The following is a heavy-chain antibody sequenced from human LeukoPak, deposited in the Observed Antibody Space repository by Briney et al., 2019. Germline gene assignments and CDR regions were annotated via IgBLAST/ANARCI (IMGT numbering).Heavy chain of an antibody. CDR1: GFMFSLYN. Sequence: GGSLRLSCGASGFMFSLYNMNWVRQAPGKGLEWVAFIRYAGSNKYYADSVKGRFTISRDNSNNTLYLQMDSLRAEDTAVYYCAKPSYGSSFIDYYYMDVWGKGTTVTVSS. J-gene: IGHJ6*03. V-gene: IGHV3-30*02. CDR2: IRYAGSNK. D-gene: IGHD6-6*01. CDR3: AKPSYGSSFIDYYYMDV.